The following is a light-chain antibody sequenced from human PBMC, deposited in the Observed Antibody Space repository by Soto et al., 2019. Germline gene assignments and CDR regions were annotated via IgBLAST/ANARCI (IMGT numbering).Light chain of an antibody. V-gene: IGKV1-33*01. CDR2: DAS. CDR3: QHYNSYSEA. CDR1: QDVRKY. Sequence: DIQMTQSPSSLSASVGDRVTITCQASQDVRKYLSWYQQKARKAPKLLIYDASNLETGVPSRFSGSGSGTEFTLTISSLQPDDFATYYCQHYNSYSEAFGQGTKVDI. J-gene: IGKJ1*01.